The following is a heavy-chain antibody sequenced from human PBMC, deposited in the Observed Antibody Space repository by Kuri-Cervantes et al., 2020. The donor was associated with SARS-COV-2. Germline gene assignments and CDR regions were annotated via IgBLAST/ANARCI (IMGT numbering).Heavy chain of an antibody. CDR1: GGSISSSSYY. V-gene: IGHV4-39*07. Sequence: SETLSLTCAVSGGSISSSSYYWGWIRQPPGKGLEWIGEIYHSGSTNYNPSLKSRVTISVDKSKNQFSLKLSSVTAADTAVYYCARDSYGDYDWYFDLWGRGTLVTVSS. D-gene: IGHD4-17*01. J-gene: IGHJ2*01. CDR3: ARDSYGDYDWYFDL. CDR2: IYHSGST.